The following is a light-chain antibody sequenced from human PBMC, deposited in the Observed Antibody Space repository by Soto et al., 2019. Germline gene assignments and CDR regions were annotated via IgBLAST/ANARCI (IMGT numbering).Light chain of an antibody. Sequence: DIQMTRSPSTLSASVGDRVTITCRASQSISSWLAWYQQKPGKAPKLLIYDASSLESGVPSRFSGSGSGTEFTLTISSLQPDDFASYYCQQYYNYWTFGQETKVEIK. V-gene: IGKV1-5*01. CDR3: QQYYNYWT. J-gene: IGKJ1*01. CDR1: QSISSW. CDR2: DAS.